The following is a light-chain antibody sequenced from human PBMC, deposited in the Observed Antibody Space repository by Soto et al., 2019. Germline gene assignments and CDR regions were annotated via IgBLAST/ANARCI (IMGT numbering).Light chain of an antibody. CDR1: QSVSNRF. CDR2: GVS. CDR3: QQYGSSPIT. J-gene: IGKJ5*01. V-gene: IGKV3-20*01. Sequence: EIVLTQSPGTLSLSPGESATLSCWASQSVSNRFLAWYQQKPGQAPRLLIYGVSSRASGTPDRFSGSGSGTDFTLTISSLEPEDFALYYCQQYGSSPITFGQGTRLDIK.